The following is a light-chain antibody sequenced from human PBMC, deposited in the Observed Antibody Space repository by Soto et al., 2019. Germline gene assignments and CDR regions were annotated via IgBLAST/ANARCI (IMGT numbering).Light chain of an antibody. Sequence: QSALTQPASVSGSPGQSITISCTGTGSDVGGYNYVSWYQQHPGKAPKLMIYDVSNRPSGVSNRFSGSKSGNTASLTISGLQAEDEADYYCPSYTSSNTYVVLGGGTKLTVL. CDR3: PSYTSSNTYVV. CDR2: DVS. J-gene: IGLJ2*01. CDR1: GSDVGGYNY. V-gene: IGLV2-14*01.